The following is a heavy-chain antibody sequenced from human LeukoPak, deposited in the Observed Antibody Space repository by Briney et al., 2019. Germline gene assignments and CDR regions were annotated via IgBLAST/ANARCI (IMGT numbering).Heavy chain of an antibody. CDR3: AKDRGSHSWFDY. J-gene: IGHJ4*02. Sequence: GGSLRLSCAASGFTFSNYAMNWVRQAPGKGLEWVSTISTSGGSTYYADSVKGRFTISRDNSKNTPYLQMHSLRAEDTAVYYCAKDRGSHSWFDYWGQGTLVIVSS. CDR2: ISTSGGST. V-gene: IGHV3-23*01. D-gene: IGHD1-26*01. CDR1: GFTFSNYA.